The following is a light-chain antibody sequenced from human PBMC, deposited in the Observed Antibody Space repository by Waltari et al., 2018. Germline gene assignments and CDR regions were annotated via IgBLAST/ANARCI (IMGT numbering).Light chain of an antibody. CDR1: SSDVGTYNS. V-gene: IGLV2-14*03. J-gene: IGLJ3*02. CDR2: DVS. CDR3: SSQSSDNIVL. Sequence: SALTPPAPASGSPGQSTTIFFTGTSSDVGTYNSVSWYQDHPGQGPKVIIYDVSDRPSGVSARFSGSKSGNTASLTISGLQAEDEADYYCSSQSSDNIVLFGGGTKVTVL.